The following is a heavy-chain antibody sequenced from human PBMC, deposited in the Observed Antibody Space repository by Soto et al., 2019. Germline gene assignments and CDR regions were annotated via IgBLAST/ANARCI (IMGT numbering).Heavy chain of an antibody. J-gene: IGHJ4*02. CDR1: DGSFSDYW. Sequence: QVQLQEWGAGLLRPSETLSLSCSVSDGSFSDYWWTWIRHPPGKGLQWIGEAFYGGGANYSPSLKSRVTISVDKSRKQFSLRLSSVIAADTATYYCGRGGGSHWSVDYWSQGAPVTVSS. CDR2: AFYGGGA. V-gene: IGHV4-34*01. D-gene: IGHD6-19*01. CDR3: GRGGGSHWSVDY.